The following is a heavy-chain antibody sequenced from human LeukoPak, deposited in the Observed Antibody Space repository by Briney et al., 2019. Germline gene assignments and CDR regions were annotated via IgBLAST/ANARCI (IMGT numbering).Heavy chain of an antibody. J-gene: IGHJ3*02. CDR3: ARIGRRPSDAFDI. CDR2: IDPSGGST. D-gene: IGHD1-1*01. V-gene: IGHV1-46*01. CDR1: GYTFTNFY. Sequence: ASVKVSCKASGYTFTNFYMHWVRQASGQGPEWMGRIDPSGGSTYYAQKFQGRVTMTRDTSTSTVYMELSSLRSEDTAVYYCARIGRRPSDAFDIWGRGTVVTVSS.